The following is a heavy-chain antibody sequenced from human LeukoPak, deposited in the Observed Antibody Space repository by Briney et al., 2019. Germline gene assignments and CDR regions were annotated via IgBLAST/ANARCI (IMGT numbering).Heavy chain of an antibody. J-gene: IGHJ4*02. CDR3: ARDPNYDFWSGYYVAYFDY. D-gene: IGHD3-3*01. CDR2: ISSISSYI. Sequence: KPGGSLRLSCAASGFMFSGYSMNWVRQAPGKGLEWVSSISSISSYIYYADSVKGRFTISRDNAKDSLYLQMNSLRAEDTAVYYCARDPNYDFWSGYYVAYFDYWGQGTLVTVSS. CDR1: GFMFSGYS. V-gene: IGHV3-21*01.